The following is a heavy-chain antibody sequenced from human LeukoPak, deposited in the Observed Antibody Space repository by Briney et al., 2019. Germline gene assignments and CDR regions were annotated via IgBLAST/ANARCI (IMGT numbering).Heavy chain of an antibody. D-gene: IGHD2-2*01. CDR2: IYYSGST. CDR1: GGSISSYY. Sequence: SETLSFTCTVSGGSISSYYWSWLRQPPGKGLEWIGYIYYSGSTNYNPSLKSRVTISVDTSKNQFSLKLSSVTAADTAVYYCARHIVVVPAAIVDGMDVWGQGTTVTVSS. CDR3: ARHIVVVPAAIVDGMDV. J-gene: IGHJ6*02. V-gene: IGHV4-59*08.